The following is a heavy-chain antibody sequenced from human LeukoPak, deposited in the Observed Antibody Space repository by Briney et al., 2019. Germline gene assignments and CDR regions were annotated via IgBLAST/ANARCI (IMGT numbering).Heavy chain of an antibody. CDR2: ISGSGGST. CDR3: AKDPREVATIPNWFDP. CDR1: GFTFSSYA. D-gene: IGHD5-12*01. J-gene: IGHJ5*02. V-gene: IGHV3-23*01. Sequence: GGSLRLSCAASGFTFSSYAMSWVRQAPGKGLEWVSAISGSGGSTYYADSVKGRFTISRDNSKNTLYLQMNSLRAEDTAVYYCAKDPREVATIPNWFDPWGQGTLVTVSS.